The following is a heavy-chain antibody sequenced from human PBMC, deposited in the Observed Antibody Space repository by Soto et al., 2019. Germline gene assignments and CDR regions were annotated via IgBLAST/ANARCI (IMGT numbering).Heavy chain of an antibody. J-gene: IGHJ6*04. Sequence: SETLSLTCTVSGGSISSYYWSWIRQPPGKGLEWIGYIYSTGSTNYNPSLESRVTISVDTSKNQFSLKLSSVTAADTAVYYCARRLYYDSSGFEGGGMDVWGKGTTVT. CDR2: IYSTGST. V-gene: IGHV4-59*08. CDR1: GGSISSYY. D-gene: IGHD3-22*01. CDR3: ARRLYYDSSGFEGGGMDV.